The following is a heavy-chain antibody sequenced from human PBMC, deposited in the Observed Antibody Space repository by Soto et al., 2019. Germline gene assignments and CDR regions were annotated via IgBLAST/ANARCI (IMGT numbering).Heavy chain of an antibody. CDR3: SLDRYYYNGRGAFDI. D-gene: IGHD3-10*01. J-gene: IGHJ3*02. V-gene: IGHV3-48*01. CDR1: GFTFSSYS. Sequence: EMQLVESGGGLVQPGGSLRLSCAASGFTFSSYSMNWVRQAPGKGLEWVSYISSSSNTIYADSVKGRFTISRDNAKNSLYLQMNSLRAEDTAVYYCSLDRYYYNGRGAFDIWGQGTMVTVSS. CDR2: ISSSSNTI.